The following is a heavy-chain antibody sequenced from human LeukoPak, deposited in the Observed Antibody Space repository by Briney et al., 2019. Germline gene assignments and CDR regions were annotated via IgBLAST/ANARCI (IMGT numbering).Heavy chain of an antibody. CDR2: ITWDSGTI. V-gene: IGHV3-9*01. CDR3: AKGKSIASLWYMDV. J-gene: IGHJ6*03. D-gene: IGHD2-2*01. CDR1: GFSLCDYA. Sequence: PGGSLRLSCEASGFSLCDYAMHWVRHIPGKGLEWVSGITWDSGTIDYAGSVRGRFTISRDNAKNFLYLQMNTLRPEDTAIYYCAKGKSIASLWYMDVWGKGTTVIVSS.